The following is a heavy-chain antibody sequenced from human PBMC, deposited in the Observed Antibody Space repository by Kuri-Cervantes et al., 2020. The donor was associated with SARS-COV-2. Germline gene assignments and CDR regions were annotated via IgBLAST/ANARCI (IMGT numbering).Heavy chain of an antibody. CDR1: GFTFSDHY. CDR3: ATVSDYYDSSGYFLDFDY. CDR2: ISSSSSYI. J-gene: IGHJ4*02. V-gene: IGHV3-21*01. Sequence: GESLKISCATSGFTFSDHYIDWVRQAPGKGLEWVSSISSSSSYIYYADSVKGRFTISRDNAKNSLYLQMNSLRAEDTAVYYRATVSDYYDSSGYFLDFDYWGQGTLVTVSS. D-gene: IGHD3-22*01.